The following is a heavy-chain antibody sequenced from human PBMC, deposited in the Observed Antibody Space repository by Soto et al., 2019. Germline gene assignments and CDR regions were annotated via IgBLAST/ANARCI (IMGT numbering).Heavy chain of an antibody. CDR2: ISGGGGTT. Sequence: EVQLLESGGGLVQPGGSLRLSCAASGFTFSSHVMNWVRQAPGKGLEWVAAISGGGGTTYYGDSVEGRFTMSRDNSKNTLYLQMNSLRADDPAVYYCARGPRATPPHDYGMDVWGQGTTVTVSS. J-gene: IGHJ6*02. D-gene: IGHD5-12*01. V-gene: IGHV3-23*01. CDR1: GFTFSSHV. CDR3: ARGPRATPPHDYGMDV.